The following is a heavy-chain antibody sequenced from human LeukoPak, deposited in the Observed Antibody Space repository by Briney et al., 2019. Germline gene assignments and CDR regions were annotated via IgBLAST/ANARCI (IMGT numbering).Heavy chain of an antibody. CDR2: ISYDGSNK. CDR1: GFTFSSYA. Sequence: QAGGSLRLSCAASGFTFSSYAMHWVRQAPGKGLEWVAVISYDGSNKYYADSVKGRFTISRDNSKNTLYLQMNSLRAEDTAVYYCARDVNSGYEGDGMDVWGQGTTVTVSS. CDR3: ARDVNSGYEGDGMDV. D-gene: IGHD5-12*01. V-gene: IGHV3-30-3*01. J-gene: IGHJ6*02.